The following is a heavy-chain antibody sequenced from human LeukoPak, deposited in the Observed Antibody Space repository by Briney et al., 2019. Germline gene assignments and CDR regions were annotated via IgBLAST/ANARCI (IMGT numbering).Heavy chain of an antibody. J-gene: IGHJ4*02. CDR3: ASVNNSGRYGVEY. Sequence: ASVKVSCKASGYTLTTYAMHWVRQAPGQRLEWMGWINAGDGHTKYSQNFQGRVTITRDTSASTAYLELNSLRSEDTAVYYCASVNNSGRYGVEYWGQGSLVTVSS. CDR1: GYTLTTYA. V-gene: IGHV1-3*01. D-gene: IGHD6-19*01. CDR2: INAGDGHT.